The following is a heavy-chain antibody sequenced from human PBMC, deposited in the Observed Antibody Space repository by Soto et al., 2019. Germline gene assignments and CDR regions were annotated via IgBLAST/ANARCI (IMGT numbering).Heavy chain of an antibody. CDR3: ARARYGMDV. CDR2: LSYDGNSK. V-gene: IGHV3-30-3*01. Sequence: QVQLVESGGGVVQPGRSLRLSCAASGFTFSSYAIHWVRQAPGKGLEWLAVLSYDGNSKDYADSVKGRFTISRDHSKNPLYLQMSSLTAADTAVYYCARARYGMDVWGQGTTVTVSS. CDR1: GFTFSSYA. J-gene: IGHJ6*02.